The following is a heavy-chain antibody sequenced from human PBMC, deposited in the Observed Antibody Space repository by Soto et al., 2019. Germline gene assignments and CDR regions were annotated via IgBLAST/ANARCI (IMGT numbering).Heavy chain of an antibody. CDR2: IYYSGST. Sequence: PSETLSLTCTVSGGSISSGGYYWSWIRQHPGKGLEWIGYIYYSGSTYYNPSLKSRVTISVDTSKNQFSLKLSSVTAADTAVYYCARDGAGSGYDAFDIWGKGTMVTVSS. V-gene: IGHV4-31*02. J-gene: IGHJ3*02. D-gene: IGHD3-10*01. CDR3: ARDGAGSGYDAFDI. CDR1: GGSISSGGYY.